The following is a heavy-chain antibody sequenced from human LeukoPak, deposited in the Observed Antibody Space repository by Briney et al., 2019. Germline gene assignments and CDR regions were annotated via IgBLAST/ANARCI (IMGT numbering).Heavy chain of an antibody. D-gene: IGHD3-16*02. CDR1: GFTFSSYA. CDR3: AKSGPYYDYVWGSYRHDY. Sequence: LGGSLRLSCAASGFTFSSYAMSWVRQAPGKGLEWVSAISGSGGSTYYADSVKGRFTISRDNSKNTLYLQMNSLRAEDTAVYYCAKSGPYYDYVWGSYRHDYWGQGTLVTVSS. V-gene: IGHV3-23*01. CDR2: ISGSGGST. J-gene: IGHJ4*02.